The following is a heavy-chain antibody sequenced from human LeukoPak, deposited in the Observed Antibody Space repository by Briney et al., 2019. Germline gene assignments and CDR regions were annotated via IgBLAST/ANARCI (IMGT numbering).Heavy chain of an antibody. J-gene: IGHJ3*02. D-gene: IGHD3-22*01. CDR2: ISSSGST. CDR3: ARGPYSYDSSGAFDI. V-gene: IGHV4-61*02. Sequence: SETLSLTCTVSGDSISSGDYYWSWIRQPAGKGLEWIGRISSSGSTNYNPSLKSRVTISVDTSKNQFSLKLSSVTAADTAVYFCARGPYSYDSSGAFDIWGQGTMVTVSS. CDR1: GDSISSGDYY.